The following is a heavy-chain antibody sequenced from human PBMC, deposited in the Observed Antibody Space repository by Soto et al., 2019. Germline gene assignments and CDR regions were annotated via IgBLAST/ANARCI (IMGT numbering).Heavy chain of an antibody. D-gene: IGHD3-10*01. J-gene: IGHJ4*02. CDR3: AKELLRLGESLERYFDY. V-gene: IGHV3-23*01. CDR2: ISGSGSRR. CDR1: GFTFITYA. Sequence: GGSLRLSCAASGFTFITYAMSGVRQAPGKGLEWVSAISGSGSRRYYADSAKGRFTISRDNSKNTLFLQLNSPRAEHTAVYHSAKELLRLGESLERYFDYWGQGTLVTVSS.